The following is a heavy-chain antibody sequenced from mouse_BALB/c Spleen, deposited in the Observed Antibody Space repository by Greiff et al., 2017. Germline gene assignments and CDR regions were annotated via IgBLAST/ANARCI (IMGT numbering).Heavy chain of an antibody. V-gene: IGHV3-8*02. CDR2: ISYSGST. J-gene: IGHJ4*01. Sequence: DVMLVESGPSLVKPSQTLSLTCSVTGDSITSGYWNWIRKFPGNKLEYMGYISYSGSTYYNPSLKSRISITRDTSKNQYYLQLNSVTTEDTATYYCARSLYYRDYYAMDYWGQGTSVTVSS. CDR1: GDSITSGY. D-gene: IGHD2-14*01. CDR3: ARSLYYRDYYAMDY.